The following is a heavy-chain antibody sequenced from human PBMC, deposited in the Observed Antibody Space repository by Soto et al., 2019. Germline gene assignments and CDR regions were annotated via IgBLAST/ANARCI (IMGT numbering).Heavy chain of an antibody. CDR3: ARARITMVREVIKYNMDV. CDR1: GGSISSSNW. D-gene: IGHD3-10*01. J-gene: IGHJ6*02. CDR2: IYHSGST. V-gene: IGHV4-4*02. Sequence: SETLSLTCAVSGGSISSSNWWSWVRQPPGKGLEWIGEIYHSGSTNYNPSLKSRVTISIGTSKNQFSLKLSSVTAADTAVYYCARARITMVREVIKYNMDVWGQGTTVTVSS.